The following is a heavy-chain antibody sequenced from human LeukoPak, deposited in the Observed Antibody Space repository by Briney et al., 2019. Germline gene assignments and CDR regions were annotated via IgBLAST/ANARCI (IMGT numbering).Heavy chain of an antibody. V-gene: IGHV3-20*04. D-gene: IGHD6-13*01. CDR1: GFTFDDYG. CDR2: INWNGGSK. J-gene: IGHJ5*02. CDR3: ARDLVSSSWYDWFDP. Sequence: GGSLRLSCAASGFTFDDYGMSWVRQAPGKGLEWVSGINWNGGSKGYADSVKGRFTISRDNAKNSLYLQMNSLRAEDTALYYCARDLVSSSWYDWFDPWGQGNLVTVSS.